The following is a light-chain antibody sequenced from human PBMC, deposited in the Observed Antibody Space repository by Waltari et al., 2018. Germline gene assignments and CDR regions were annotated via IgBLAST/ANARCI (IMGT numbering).Light chain of an antibody. J-gene: IGKJ4*01. CDR3: QQYYSTLSLT. CDR2: AAS. CDR1: QGISNS. V-gene: IGKV1-NL1*01. Sequence: DIQMTQSPSSLSASVGDRVTITCRASQGISNSLAWYQQKPGKAPKLLLYAASRLESGVPSRFSGSGSGTDYTLTISSLQPEEFASYYCQQYYSTLSLTFGGGTKVEIK.